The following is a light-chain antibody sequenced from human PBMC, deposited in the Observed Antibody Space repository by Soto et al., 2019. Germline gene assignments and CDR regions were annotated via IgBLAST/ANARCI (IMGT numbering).Light chain of an antibody. CDR2: GAS. CDR3: QQYNNWPLT. CDR1: QSVSSSY. J-gene: IGKJ4*01. Sequence: EIVLTQSPGTLSLSPGARAPLSCRASQSVSSSYLAWYQQKPGQTPRLLIYGASNRATGIPDRFSGSGSGTDFTLTISRLEPEDFAVYYCQQYNNWPLTFGGGTKVDIK. V-gene: IGKV3-20*01.